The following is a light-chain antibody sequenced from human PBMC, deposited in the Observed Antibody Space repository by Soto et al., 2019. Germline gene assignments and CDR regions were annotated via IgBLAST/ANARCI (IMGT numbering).Light chain of an antibody. CDR3: QQYGSSPPWT. CDR2: GAS. J-gene: IGKJ1*01. Sequence: IVLTQSPGTLSLSPGERATLSCRASQSVSSSYLAWYQQKPGQAPRLLIYGASSRATGIPDRFIGSGSGTDFTLTISRREPEDFSVYYCQQYGSSPPWTFGQGTKVEIK. CDR1: QSVSSSY. V-gene: IGKV3-20*01.